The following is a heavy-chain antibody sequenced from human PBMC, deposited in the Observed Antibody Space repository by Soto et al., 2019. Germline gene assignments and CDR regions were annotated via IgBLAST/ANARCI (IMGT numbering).Heavy chain of an antibody. CDR3: AYGSGSYLHYFEY. Sequence: ASVKVSCKVSVYTFTDHYVHWVQQAPGKGLEWLGLVDPEESETIYAEKFQGRVTITADTSTDTAYMELRSLRSEDTGVYYCAYGSGSYLHYFEYWGQGTLVTVSS. V-gene: IGHV1-69-2*01. J-gene: IGHJ4*02. CDR1: VYTFTDHY. CDR2: VDPEESET. D-gene: IGHD3-10*01.